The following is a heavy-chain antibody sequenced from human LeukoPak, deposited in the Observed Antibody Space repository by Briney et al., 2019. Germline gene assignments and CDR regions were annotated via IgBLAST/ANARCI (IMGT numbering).Heavy chain of an antibody. V-gene: IGHV3-9*01. CDR1: GFTFDDYA. D-gene: IGHD6-13*01. CDR2: ISWNSGSI. Sequence: GGSLRLSCAASGFTFDDYAMHWVRQAPGKGLEWVSGISWNSGSIGYADSVKGRFTISRDNAKNSLYLQMNSLRAEDTALYYCAKDMRYSSSWDLYWYFDLWGRGTLVTVSS. J-gene: IGHJ2*01. CDR3: AKDMRYSSSWDLYWYFDL.